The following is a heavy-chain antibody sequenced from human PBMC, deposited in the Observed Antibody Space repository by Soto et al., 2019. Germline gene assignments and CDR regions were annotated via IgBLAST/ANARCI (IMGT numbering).Heavy chain of an antibody. CDR3: AKADGQQWLIPHLDN. CDR1: GFNFKKFA. J-gene: IGHJ4*02. Sequence: GGSLRLSCVASGFNFKKFAMAWVRQAAGEGLEWVSGISCCGGSASYADSVKGRFSIARDDSKNTVSLQLNSLRVEDTDQYYCAKADGQQWLIPHLDNWGQGTLVTVSS. V-gene: IGHV3-23*01. CDR2: ISCCGGSA. D-gene: IGHD6-19*01.